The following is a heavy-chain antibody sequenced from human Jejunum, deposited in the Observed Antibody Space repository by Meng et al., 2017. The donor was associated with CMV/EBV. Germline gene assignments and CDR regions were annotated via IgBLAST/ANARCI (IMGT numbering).Heavy chain of an antibody. J-gene: IGHJ5*02. D-gene: IGHD3-3*01. CDR3: ARGTFWSGYYAQNWFDP. CDR1: STFTSYY. V-gene: IGHV1-46*01. Sequence: STFTSYYIHWVRQAPGQGLEWMGIINPGGTSPSYAQRFQGRVTMTRDTSTSTVYMELTSLRSEDTAVYYCARGTFWSGYYAQNWFDPWGQGTLVTVSS. CDR2: INPGGTSP.